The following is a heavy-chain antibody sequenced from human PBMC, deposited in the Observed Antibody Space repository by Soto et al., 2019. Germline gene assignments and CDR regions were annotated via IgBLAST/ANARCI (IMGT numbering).Heavy chain of an antibody. V-gene: IGHV3-30-3*01. D-gene: IGHD6-13*01. J-gene: IGHJ6*02. Sequence: GGSLRLSCATSGISFSGYAMHWVRQAPGKGLEWVAVISYDGNNKYYADSVKGRITISRDSSKNMVYLQMNSLRPEDTAVYYCARAPPRGIAAPGTWGSGMDVWGQGTTVPVSS. CDR3: ARAPPRGIAAPGTWGSGMDV. CDR1: GISFSGYA. CDR2: ISYDGNNK.